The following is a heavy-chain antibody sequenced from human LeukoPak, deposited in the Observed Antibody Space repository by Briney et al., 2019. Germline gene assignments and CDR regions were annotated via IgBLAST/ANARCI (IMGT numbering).Heavy chain of an antibody. J-gene: IGHJ4*02. CDR1: DDSSTFRNYY. CDR2: IYYSGTT. V-gene: IGHV4-39*01. Sequence: SETLPLTCTVSDDSSTFRNYYWVWIRQPPGKGLEWIGSIYYSGTTYYNPSLKSRVTMSVDTSRYQFSLRLTSATAADTALYYCARRRVTQGNYFDYWGQGTLVTVSS. D-gene: IGHD2-21*02. CDR3: ARRRVTQGNYFDY.